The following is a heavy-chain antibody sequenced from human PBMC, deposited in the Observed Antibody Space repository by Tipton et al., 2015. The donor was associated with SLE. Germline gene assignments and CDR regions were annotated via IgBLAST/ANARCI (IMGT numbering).Heavy chain of an antibody. CDR1: GGSISSYY. Sequence: TLSLTCTVSGGSISSYYWSWIRQPPGKGLEWIGEINHSGSTNYNPSLKSRVTISVDTSKNQFSLKLSSVTAADTAVYYCASRMVVYAPFDYWGQGTLVTVSS. CDR2: INHSGST. CDR3: ASRMVVYAPFDY. V-gene: IGHV4-34*01. J-gene: IGHJ4*02. D-gene: IGHD2-8*02.